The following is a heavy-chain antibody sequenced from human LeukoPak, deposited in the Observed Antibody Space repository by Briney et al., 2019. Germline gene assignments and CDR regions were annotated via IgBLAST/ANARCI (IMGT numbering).Heavy chain of an antibody. CDR3: ARGPSGSGDAFDI. J-gene: IGHJ3*02. V-gene: IGHV4-59*01. Sequence: PSETLSLTCTVSGGSISSYYWSWIRQPPGKGLEWIGYIYYSGSTNYHPSLKSRVTISVDTSKNQFSLKLSSVTAADTAVYYCARGPSGSGDAFDIWGQGTMVTVSS. CDR2: IYYSGST. CDR1: GGSISSYY.